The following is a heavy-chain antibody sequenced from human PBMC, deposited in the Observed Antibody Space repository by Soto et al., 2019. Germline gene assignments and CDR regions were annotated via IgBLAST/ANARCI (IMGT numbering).Heavy chain of an antibody. CDR2: ISGSGGST. Sequence: GGSLRLSCAASGFTFSSYAMSWVRQAPGKGLEWVSAISGSGGSTYYADSVKGRFTISRDNSKNTLYLQMNSLRAEGTAVYYCANVVVVPAAIHYYGMDVWGQGTTVTVSS. J-gene: IGHJ6*02. CDR1: GFTFSSYA. CDR3: ANVVVVPAAIHYYGMDV. D-gene: IGHD2-2*01. V-gene: IGHV3-23*01.